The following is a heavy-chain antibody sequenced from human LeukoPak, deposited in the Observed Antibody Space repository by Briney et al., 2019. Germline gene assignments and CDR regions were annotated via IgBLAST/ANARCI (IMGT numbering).Heavy chain of an antibody. D-gene: IGHD1-26*01. CDR1: GGTSNSHA. Sequence: SVKVSCKASGGTSNSHAISWVRQAPGQGLEWMGRIIPNLGTTNRAQKFQDRVTLTADKSTNTAYMELTSLTSDDTAVYYCGTTNDGGGYQWGDFFDYWGQGTLVTVSS. CDR2: IIPNLGTT. J-gene: IGHJ4*02. CDR3: GTTNDGGGYQWGDFFDY. V-gene: IGHV1-69*04.